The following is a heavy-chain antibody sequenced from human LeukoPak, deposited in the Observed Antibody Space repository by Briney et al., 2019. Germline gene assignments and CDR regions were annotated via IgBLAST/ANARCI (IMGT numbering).Heavy chain of an antibody. D-gene: IGHD3-22*01. CDR3: ASTNYDSSVVY. CDR1: GFTFSSYS. CDR2: ISSSSNYI. J-gene: IGHJ4*02. V-gene: IGHV3-21*01. Sequence: GGSLRLSCAASGFTFSSYSMNWVRQAPGKGLEWVSSISSSSNYICYADAVKGRFTISRDNAKNSLYLQMNSLRAEDTALYYCASTNYDSSVVYWGQGTLVTVPS.